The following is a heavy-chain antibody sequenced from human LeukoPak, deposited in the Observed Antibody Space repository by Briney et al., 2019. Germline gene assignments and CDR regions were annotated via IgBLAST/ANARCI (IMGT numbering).Heavy chain of an antibody. V-gene: IGHV3-53*01. J-gene: IGHJ3*02. CDR3: ARAAPYHVIDI. Sequence: PGGSQSLSCAASGFTVSSNYMSWARQAPGRGLEWVSVIYSGGGTNYAASVKGRFTISGDNSKNTLYLQMNSLKAEDTAEYYCARAAPYHVIDIWGEGTMVT. D-gene: IGHD3-10*02. CDR1: GFTVSSNY. CDR2: IYSGGGT.